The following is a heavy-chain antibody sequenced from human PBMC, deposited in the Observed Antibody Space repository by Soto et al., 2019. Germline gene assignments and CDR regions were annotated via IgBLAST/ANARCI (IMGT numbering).Heavy chain of an antibody. J-gene: IGHJ5*02. CDR2: IYRTGST. CDR3: ARGGDCITSSCSGPSFDP. CDR1: GGSISSGTYS. D-gene: IGHD2-2*01. Sequence: ASETLSLTCTVSGGSISSGTYSWSWIRQPPGKGLEWIGYIYRTGSTYYNPSLRGRVTMSMDRSKNQFSLNLSSVTAADTAVYYCARGGDCITSSCSGPSFDPWGQGTLVTVSS. V-gene: IGHV4-30-2*01.